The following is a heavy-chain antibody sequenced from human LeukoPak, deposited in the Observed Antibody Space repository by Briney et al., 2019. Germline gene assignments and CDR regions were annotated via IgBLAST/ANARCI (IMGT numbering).Heavy chain of an antibody. CDR3: ARARRDCTNGVCPFFYYMDV. V-gene: IGHV1-69*13. CDR2: IIPIFGTA. Sequence: APVKVSCKASGGTFSSYAISWVRQAPGQGLEWMGGIIPIFGTANYAQKFQGRVTVTADESTSTAYMELSSLRSEDTAVYYCARARRDCTNGVCPFFYYMDVWGKGTTVTVSS. CDR1: GGTFSSYA. J-gene: IGHJ6*03. D-gene: IGHD2-8*01.